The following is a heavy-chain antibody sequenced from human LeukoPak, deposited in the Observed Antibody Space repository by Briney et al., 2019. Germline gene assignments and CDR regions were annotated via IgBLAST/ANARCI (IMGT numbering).Heavy chain of an antibody. CDR3: ARDSDYGDSFDY. J-gene: IGHJ4*01. Sequence: ASVKVSCKTSGYTFIGYYMNWVRQAPGQGLEWMGWINPNSGGTNYAQNFQGRVTMTRDTSISTAYMELSRLRSDDTAVYYCARDSDYGDSFDYWGHGTLVTVSS. V-gene: IGHV1-2*02. CDR1: GYTFIGYY. CDR2: INPNSGGT. D-gene: IGHD4-17*01.